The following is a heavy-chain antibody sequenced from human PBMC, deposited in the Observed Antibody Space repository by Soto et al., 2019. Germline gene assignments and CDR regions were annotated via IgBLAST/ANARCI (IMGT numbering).Heavy chain of an antibody. CDR2: IKSKSDGGTA. CDR1: GFTFSNGW. D-gene: IGHD3-10*01. CDR3: VTSSPFEL. J-gene: IGHJ4*02. Sequence: GGSLRLSCAASGFTFSNGWMNWVRQAPGKGLEWVGHIKSKSDGGTADYAAPVKGRFTISRDDSKSTVFLEMNSVTTEDTAFYHSVTSSPFELWGQGALVAVSS. V-gene: IGHV3-15*07.